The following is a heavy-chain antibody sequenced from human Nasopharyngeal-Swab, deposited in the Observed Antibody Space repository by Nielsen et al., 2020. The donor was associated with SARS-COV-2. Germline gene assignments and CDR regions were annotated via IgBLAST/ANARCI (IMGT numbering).Heavy chain of an antibody. J-gene: IGHJ6*04. V-gene: IGHV1-8*01. CDR1: GYTFTSYD. CDR3: ARGSHYDYVWGSYKPNLDV. D-gene: IGHD3-16*01. Sequence: ASVKVSCKASGYTFTSYDINWVQQATGQGLEWMGWMNPNSGNTGYAQKFQGRVTMTRNTSISTAYMELSRLRSEDTAVYYCARGSHYDYVWGSYKPNLDVWGKGTTVTVSS. CDR2: MNPNSGNT.